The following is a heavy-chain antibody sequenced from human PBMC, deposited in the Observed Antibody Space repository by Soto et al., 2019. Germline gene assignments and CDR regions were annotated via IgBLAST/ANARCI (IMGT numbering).Heavy chain of an antibody. CDR3: ARDSGAKLSSS. Sequence: ASVKVSCKASGGTFSSYRFNWVRQARGQGLEWLGGIVPIYRTADYAQKFQGRVTITADESTRTVYMELSSLKSQDTALYYCARDSGAKLSSSWGQGTLVTVPQ. V-gene: IGHV1-69*13. CDR1: GGTFSSYR. D-gene: IGHD6-13*01. J-gene: IGHJ4*02. CDR2: IVPIYRTA.